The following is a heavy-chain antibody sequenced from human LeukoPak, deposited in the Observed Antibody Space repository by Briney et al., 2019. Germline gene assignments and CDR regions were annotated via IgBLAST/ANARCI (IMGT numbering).Heavy chain of an antibody. D-gene: IGHD3-22*01. CDR1: GYSFSNYA. CDR2: VNTGTGNT. V-gene: IGHV1-3*04. J-gene: IGHJ4*02. Sequence: ASVKVSRKASGYSFSNYAIHWVRQAPGQRPEWMGWVNTGTGNTRYSQKFQGRVTITRDTSAKTVYMELSSLTSEDTAVYYCAKELTLIVVARSYFDYWGQGTLVTVSS. CDR3: AKELTLIVVARSYFDY.